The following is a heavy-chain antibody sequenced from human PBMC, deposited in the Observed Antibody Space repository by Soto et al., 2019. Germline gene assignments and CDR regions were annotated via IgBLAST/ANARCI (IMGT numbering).Heavy chain of an antibody. D-gene: IGHD2-2*01. V-gene: IGHV1-69*06. J-gene: IGHJ5*02. CDR3: ARVIVVVPAAISAGWFDT. Sequence: SVKVSCKASGGTFSSYAISWVRQAPGQGLEWMGGIIPIFGTANYAQKFQGRVTITADKSTSTAYMELSSLRSEDTAVYYCARVIVVVPAAISAGWFDTWGQGTLVTVSS. CDR2: IIPIFGTA. CDR1: GGTFSSYA.